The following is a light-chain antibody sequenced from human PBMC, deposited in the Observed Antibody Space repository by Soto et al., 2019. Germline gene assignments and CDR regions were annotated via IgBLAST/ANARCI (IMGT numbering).Light chain of an antibody. CDR3: QQLNDFPPT. CDR2: AAS. Sequence: IQLTQSPSSLSASVGDRVTITCRASQDISSFLAWYQQRPGKAPTLLIYAASTLQRGVPSRFSGSGSGTDFTLIISSLQPEDFATYFCQQLNDFPPTFGGGTKVEI. CDR1: QDISSF. V-gene: IGKV1-9*01. J-gene: IGKJ4*01.